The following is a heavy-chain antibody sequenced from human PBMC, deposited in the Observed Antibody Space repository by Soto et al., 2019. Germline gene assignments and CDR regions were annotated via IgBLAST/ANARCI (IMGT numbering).Heavy chain of an antibody. J-gene: IGHJ3*02. Sequence: EAQLLESGGGLVQPGGSLRLSCAASGFSFSNYGLNWVRQAPGKGLEWVSGMSGSTGTTDYADSVKGRFTISRDNSRSTMSLQMNNLGADDTAIYYCVKDRMSYNSVWDAFDIWGRGTMVTVSS. CDR3: VKDRMSYNSVWDAFDI. CDR2: MSGSTGTT. CDR1: GFSFSNYG. D-gene: IGHD1-20*01. V-gene: IGHV3-23*01.